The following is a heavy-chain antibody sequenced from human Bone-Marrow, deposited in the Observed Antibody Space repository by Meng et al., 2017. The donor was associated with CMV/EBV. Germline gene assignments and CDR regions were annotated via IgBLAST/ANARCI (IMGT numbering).Heavy chain of an antibody. D-gene: IGHD6-6*01. Sequence: QVQRVQSGVEVKNPGASVKVSCKASGYTFTTYGLSWVRQAPGQGLEWMGWISNYNGNTNYAQKFQDRVTMTTDASTSIAYMELRSLRFNDTAIYYCARDMIASRPGWFDPWGQGTLVTVSS. CDR1: GYTFTTYG. CDR3: ARDMIASRPGWFDP. V-gene: IGHV1-18*01. J-gene: IGHJ5*02. CDR2: ISNYNGNT.